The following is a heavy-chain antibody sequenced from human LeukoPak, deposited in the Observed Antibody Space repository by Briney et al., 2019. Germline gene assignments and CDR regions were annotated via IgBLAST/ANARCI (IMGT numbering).Heavy chain of an antibody. V-gene: IGHV4-59*01. CDR2: IYYSGST. Sequence: PSETLSLTCTVSGGSISSYYWSWIRQPPGKGLEWIGYIYYSGSTNYNPSLKSRVTISVGTSKNQFSLKLSSVTAADTAVYYCARDWRIGSSWWIDYGGRETLVTVSS. CDR1: GGSISSYY. CDR3: ARDWRIGSSWWIDY. J-gene: IGHJ4*02. D-gene: IGHD6-13*01.